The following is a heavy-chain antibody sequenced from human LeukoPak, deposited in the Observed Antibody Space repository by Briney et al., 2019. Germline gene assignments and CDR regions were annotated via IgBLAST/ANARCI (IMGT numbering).Heavy chain of an antibody. V-gene: IGHV4-59*01. CDR3: ARDYSNYIIDY. CDR1: GGSISTYY. D-gene: IGHD4-11*01. CDR2: VYYSGST. J-gene: IGHJ4*02. Sequence: SETLSLTCTVSGGSISTYYWSWIRQPPGKGLEWLGYVYYSGSTNYNPSLKSRVTISVDTSKNQFSLTLSSVTAADTAVYYCARDYSNYIIDYWGQGTLVTVSS.